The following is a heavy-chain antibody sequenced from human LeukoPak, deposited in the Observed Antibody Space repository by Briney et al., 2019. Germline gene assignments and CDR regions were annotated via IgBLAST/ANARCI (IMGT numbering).Heavy chain of an antibody. V-gene: IGHV4-59*01. CDR3: ARDGTGDAFDI. D-gene: IGHD1-7*01. Sequence: SETLSLTCTVSGGSISSYYWSWIRQPPGKGLEWIGYIYYSGSTNYNPSLKSRVTISVDTSKNQFSLKLSSVTAAVTAVYYCARDGTGDAFDIWGQGTMVTVSS. CDR1: GGSISSYY. CDR2: IYYSGST. J-gene: IGHJ3*02.